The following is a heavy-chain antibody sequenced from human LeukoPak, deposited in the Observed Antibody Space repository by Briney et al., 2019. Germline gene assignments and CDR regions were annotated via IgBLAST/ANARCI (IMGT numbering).Heavy chain of an antibody. J-gene: IGHJ4*02. V-gene: IGHV4-31*03. CDR1: GGSISSGGYY. CDR3: AKDYYDSSGHFDY. CDR2: IYYSGST. D-gene: IGHD3-22*01. Sequence: SETLSLTCTVSGGSISSGGYYWSWIRQHPGKGLEWIGYIYYSGSTYYNPSLKSRVTISVDTSKNQFSLKLSSVTAADTAVYYCAKDYYDSSGHFDYWGQGTLITVSS.